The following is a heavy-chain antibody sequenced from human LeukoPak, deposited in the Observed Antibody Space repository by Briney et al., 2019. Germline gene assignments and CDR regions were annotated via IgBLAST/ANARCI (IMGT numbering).Heavy chain of an antibody. CDR3: ARGTWLGATYHFDS. Sequence: PGGSLRLSCAASGFTFSSYWMSWVRQAPGKGLEWVSYISGSDNTIHYADSVKGRFTISRDNAKNSLHLQMNSLRDEDTAVYFCARGTWLGATYHFDSWGPGTLVTVSS. V-gene: IGHV3-48*02. D-gene: IGHD3-22*01. CDR2: ISGSDNTI. CDR1: GFTFSSYW. J-gene: IGHJ4*02.